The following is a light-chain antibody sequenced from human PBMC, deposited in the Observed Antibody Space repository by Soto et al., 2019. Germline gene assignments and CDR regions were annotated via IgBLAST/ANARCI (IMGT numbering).Light chain of an antibody. CDR3: TSYAGSYTWV. Sequence: QSVLTQPPSASGSPGQSVTISCTGTSSDVGGHNRVSWYQQYPGKAPKLIISEVNRRPSGVPDRFSGSKSGNSASLTVSGLQAEDEADYYCTSYAGSYTWVFGGGTQLTVL. CDR1: SSDVGGHNR. CDR2: EVN. V-gene: IGLV2-8*01. J-gene: IGLJ7*01.